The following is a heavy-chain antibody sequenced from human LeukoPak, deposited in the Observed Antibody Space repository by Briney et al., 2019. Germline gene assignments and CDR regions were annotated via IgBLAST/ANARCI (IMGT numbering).Heavy chain of an antibody. Sequence: PGGSLRLSCAASGFTFSSYSMNWVRQAPGKGLEWVSSISSSSSYIYYADSVKGRFTISRDNAKNSLYLQMNSLRAEDTAVYYCARFTNYYYYMDVWGKGTTVTISS. CDR3: ARFTNYYYYMDV. CDR1: GFTFSSYS. V-gene: IGHV3-21*01. J-gene: IGHJ6*03. CDR2: ISSSSSYI.